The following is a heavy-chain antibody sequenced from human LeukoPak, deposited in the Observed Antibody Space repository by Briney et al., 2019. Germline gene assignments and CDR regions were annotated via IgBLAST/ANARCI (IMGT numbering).Heavy chain of an antibody. CDR1: GYTFTGYY. V-gene: IGHV1-2*02. CDR2: INPNSGGT. Sequence: ASVKVSCKASGYTFTGYYMHWVRQAPGQGLEWMGWINPNSGGTNYAQKFQGRVTMTRDTSTSTVYMELSSLRSEDTAVYYCARDRSVSREFDYWGQGTLVTVSS. J-gene: IGHJ4*02. CDR3: ARDRSVSREFDY.